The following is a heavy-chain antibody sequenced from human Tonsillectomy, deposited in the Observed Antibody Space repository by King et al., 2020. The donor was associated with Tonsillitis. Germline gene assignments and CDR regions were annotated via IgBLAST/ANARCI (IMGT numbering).Heavy chain of an antibody. CDR3: AKDFGGTYKGVDY. J-gene: IGHJ4*02. CDR1: GFTFDDYD. D-gene: IGHD1-26*01. Sequence: VQLVESGGGVGRPGGSLRLSCAASGFTFDDYDMSWVRQAPGKGLEWVSGIHWNGGSTGYADSVKGRFTISRDNAKNSLYLQMNSLRAEATALYYCAKDFGGTYKGVDYWGQGTLVTVSS. V-gene: IGHV3-20*04. CDR2: IHWNGGST.